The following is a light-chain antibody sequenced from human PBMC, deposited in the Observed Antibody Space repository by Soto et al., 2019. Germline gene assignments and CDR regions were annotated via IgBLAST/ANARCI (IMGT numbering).Light chain of an antibody. J-gene: IGKJ1*01. V-gene: IGKV3-20*01. CDR3: QQYGSSPRT. CDR1: QSVSSSY. CDR2: GAS. Sequence: PGERATLSYRASQSVSSSYLAWYQQKPGQAPRLLIYGASSRATGIPDRFSGSGSGTDFTLTISRLEPEDFAVYYCQQYGSSPRTFGQGTKVEIK.